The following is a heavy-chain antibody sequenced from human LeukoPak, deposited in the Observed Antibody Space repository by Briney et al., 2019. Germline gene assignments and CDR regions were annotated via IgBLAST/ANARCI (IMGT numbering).Heavy chain of an antibody. Sequence: ASVKVSCKASGYTFTGYHMHWVRQAPGQGLEWMGWINPNSGGTNYAQKFQGWVTMTRDTSISTAYMELSSLRSEDTAVYYCARVGCSSTSCYTDDAFDIWGQGTMVTVSS. D-gene: IGHD2-2*02. CDR3: ARVGCSSTSCYTDDAFDI. J-gene: IGHJ3*02. CDR2: INPNSGGT. CDR1: GYTFTGYH. V-gene: IGHV1-2*04.